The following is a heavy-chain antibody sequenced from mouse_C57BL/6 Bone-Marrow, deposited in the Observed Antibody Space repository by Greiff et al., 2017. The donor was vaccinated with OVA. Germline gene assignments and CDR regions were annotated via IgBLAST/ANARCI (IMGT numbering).Heavy chain of an antibody. CDR2: IYPGDGDT. CDR3: ALYYYYAMDY. D-gene: IGHD2-3*01. V-gene: IGHV1-82*01. CDR1: GYAFSSSW. Sequence: QVQLKQSGPELVKPGASVKISCKASGYAFSSSWMNWVKQRPGKGLEWIGRIYPGDGDTNYNGKFKGKATLTADKSSSTAYMQLSSLTSEDSAVYFCALYYYYAMDYWGQGTSVTVSS. J-gene: IGHJ4*01.